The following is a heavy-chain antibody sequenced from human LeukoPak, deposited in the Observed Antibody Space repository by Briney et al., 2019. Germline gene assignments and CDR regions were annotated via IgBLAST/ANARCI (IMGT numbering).Heavy chain of an antibody. V-gene: IGHV4-59*01. CDR2: IYYSGST. Sequence: SETLSLTCTVSGGSISSYYWSWIRQPPGKGLEWIGYIYYSGSTNYNPSLKSRVTISVDTSKNQFSLKLSSVTAADTAVYYCARGRDSGNDYWFDPWGQGTLVTVSS. CDR1: GGSISSYY. D-gene: IGHD5-12*01. CDR3: ARGRDSGNDYWFDP. J-gene: IGHJ5*02.